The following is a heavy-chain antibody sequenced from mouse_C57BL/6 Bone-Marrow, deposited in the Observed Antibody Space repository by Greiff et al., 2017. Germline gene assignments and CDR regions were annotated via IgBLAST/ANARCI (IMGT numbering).Heavy chain of an antibody. CDR2: IHPNSGST. J-gene: IGHJ4*01. CDR3: ARLGLYAMDY. D-gene: IGHD4-1*01. V-gene: IGHV1-64*01. CDR1: GYTFTSYW. Sequence: VQLQQPGAELVKPGASVKLSCKASGYTFTSYWMHWVKQRPGQGLEWIGMIHPNSGSTNYNEKFKSKATLTVAKSSSTAYMQLSSLTSEDSAVYYCARLGLYAMDYWGQGTSVTVSS.